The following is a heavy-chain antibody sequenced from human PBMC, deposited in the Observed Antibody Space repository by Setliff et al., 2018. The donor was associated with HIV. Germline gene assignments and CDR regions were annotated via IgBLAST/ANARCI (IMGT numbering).Heavy chain of an antibody. CDR2: VDYSGTP. CDR1: GDSLGSHY. CDR3: ASRVYYYDDSATLREEGFVP. J-gene: IGHJ5*02. V-gene: IGHV4-59*11. Sequence: SETLSLTCSVSGDSLGSHYWSWVRQPPGKGLEWIGSVDYSGTPNYSPSLKSRVTISLDTSKNEISLKVTSVTAADTAVYYCASRVYYYDDSATLREEGFVPWGQGTLVTVSS. D-gene: IGHD3-22*01.